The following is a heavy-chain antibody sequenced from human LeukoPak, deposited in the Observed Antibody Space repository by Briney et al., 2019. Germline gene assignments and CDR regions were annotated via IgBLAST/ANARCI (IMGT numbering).Heavy chain of an antibody. J-gene: IGHJ4*02. Sequence: PGGSLRLSCAASGFTFSTHGMHWVRQAPGKGLEWVAFIRYDGINKYYADSVKGRFTISRDSFKNTLYLQMNSLRPEDTAVYYCARDSSSSGLDYWGQGTLVTVSS. CDR3: ARDSSSSGLDY. V-gene: IGHV3-30*02. CDR1: GFTFSTHG. CDR2: IRYDGINK. D-gene: IGHD6-6*01.